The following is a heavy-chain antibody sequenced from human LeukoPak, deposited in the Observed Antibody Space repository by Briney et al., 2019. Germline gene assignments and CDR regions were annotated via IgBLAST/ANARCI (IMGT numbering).Heavy chain of an antibody. CDR3: ARGKAGDSGGHRAFDI. D-gene: IGHD2-15*01. J-gene: IGHJ3*02. Sequence: ASVKVSCKASGHTFAAYDINWVRQATGQGLEWMGWMNPNSGNTGYAQKFQGSVTITRNTSISTAYMDFSNLRPEDTAVYYCARGKAGDSGGHRAFDIWGQGTVVIVSS. CDR2: MNPNSGNT. CDR1: GHTFAAYD. V-gene: IGHV1-8*01.